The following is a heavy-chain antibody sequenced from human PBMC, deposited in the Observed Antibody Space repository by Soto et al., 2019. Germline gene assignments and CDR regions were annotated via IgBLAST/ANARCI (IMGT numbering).Heavy chain of an antibody. V-gene: IGHV3-64*01. D-gene: IGHD3-3*01. CDR3: AKDFWRDSLSCGLDV. CDR1: GFTFSSYA. J-gene: IGHJ6*02. CDR2: ISSNGGST. Sequence: PGGSLSLSCAASGFTFSSYAMHWVRQAPGKGLEYVSAISSNGGSTYYANSVKGRFTISRDNSKNTLYLQMNSLRAEDTAVYYCAKDFWRDSLSCGLDVWGQGTTVTVSS.